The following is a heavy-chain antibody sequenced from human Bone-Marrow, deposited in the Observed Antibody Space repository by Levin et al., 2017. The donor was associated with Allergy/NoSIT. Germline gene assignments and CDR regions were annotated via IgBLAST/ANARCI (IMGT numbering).Heavy chain of an antibody. D-gene: IGHD6-13*01. Sequence: SQTLSLTCAISGVSVSSNSAAWNWIRQSPSRGLEWLGRTYCRSKCYNDYVVSVKSRITINPDTSKNQFSLHLNSVTPEDTGVYYCARDPGGPAAGTFDYWGQGTLVTVSS. J-gene: IGHJ4*02. V-gene: IGHV6-1*01. CDR1: GVSVSSNSAA. CDR2: TYCRSKCYN. CDR3: ARDPGGPAAGTFDY.